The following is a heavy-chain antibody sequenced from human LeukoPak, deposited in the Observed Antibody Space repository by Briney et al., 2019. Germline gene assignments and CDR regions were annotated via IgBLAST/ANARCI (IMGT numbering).Heavy chain of an antibody. CDR3: ARTEGGYSYCSAFDI. J-gene: IGHJ3*02. CDR2: IYHSGIT. D-gene: IGHD5-18*01. CDR1: DYSISRGYY. Sequence: SETLSLTCAVSDYSISRGYYWGWIRQPPGKGLEWIGSIYHSGITYYNPSLKSRVTISVDTSKNQFSLKLTSVTAADTAVYYCARTEGGYSYCSAFDIWGQGTMVTVSS. V-gene: IGHV4-38-2*01.